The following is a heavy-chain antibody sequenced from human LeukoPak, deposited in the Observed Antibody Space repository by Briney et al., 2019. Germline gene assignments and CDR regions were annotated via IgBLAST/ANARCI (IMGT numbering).Heavy chain of an antibody. V-gene: IGHV4-59*01. J-gene: IGHJ3*02. CDR2: IYYSGST. Sequence: SETLSLTCTVSGGSISSYYWSWIRQPPGKGLEWIGYIYYSGSTNYNPSLKSRVTISVDTSKNQFSLKLSSVTAADTAVYYCASASVAGTPDAFDIWGQGTMVTVSS. CDR1: GGSISSYY. D-gene: IGHD6-19*01. CDR3: ASASVAGTPDAFDI.